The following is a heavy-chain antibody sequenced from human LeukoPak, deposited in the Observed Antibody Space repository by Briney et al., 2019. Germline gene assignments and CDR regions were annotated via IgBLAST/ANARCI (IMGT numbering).Heavy chain of an antibody. CDR3: ARASGSGSYHGY. CDR2: ISAYSGHT. CDR1: GYTFSSYG. D-gene: IGHD3-10*01. V-gene: IGHV1-18*01. Sequence: ASVKVSCKASGYTFSSYGISWVRQAPGQGLERMGWISAYSGHTNYAQKFQGRVTITTDTSTSTAYMELRSLRSDDTAVYYCARASGSGSYHGYWGQGTLVTVSS. J-gene: IGHJ4*02.